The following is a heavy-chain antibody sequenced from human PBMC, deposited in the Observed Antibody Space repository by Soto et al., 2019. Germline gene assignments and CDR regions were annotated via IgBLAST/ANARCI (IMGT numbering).Heavy chain of an antibody. D-gene: IGHD2-8*01. J-gene: IGHJ4*02. CDR2: ISGSGGST. CDR3: AKTSRPYCTNGVCYEYYFDY. V-gene: IGHV3-23*01. CDR1: GFTFSSYA. Sequence: GSLRLSCAASGFTFSSYAMSWVRQAPGKGLEWVSAISGSGGSTYYADSVKGRFTISRDNSKNTLYLQMNSLRAEDTAVYYCAKTSRPYCTNGVCYEYYFDYWGQGTLVTVSS.